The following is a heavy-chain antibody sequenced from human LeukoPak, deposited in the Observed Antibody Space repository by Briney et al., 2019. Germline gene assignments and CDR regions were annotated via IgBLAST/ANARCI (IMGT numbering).Heavy chain of an antibody. J-gene: IGHJ5*02. CDR2: ISAYNGNT. V-gene: IGHV1-18*01. CDR3: ARVLAAAEIPNWFDP. Sequence: ASVKVSCKASGYTFTSYGISWVRQAPGQGLEWMGWISAYNGNTNYAQKLQGRVTMTTDTSTSTAYMELGSLRSDDTAVYYCARVLAAAEIPNWFDPWGQGTLVTVSS. CDR1: GYTFTSYG. D-gene: IGHD6-13*01.